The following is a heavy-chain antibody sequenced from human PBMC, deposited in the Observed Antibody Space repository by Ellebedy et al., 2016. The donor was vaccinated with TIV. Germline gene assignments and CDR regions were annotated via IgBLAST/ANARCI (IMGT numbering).Heavy chain of an antibody. CDR3: ARDQRYYDILTGYSEPEYGMDV. J-gene: IGHJ6*02. CDR1: GFTFSSSG. CDR2: IRYDGSNK. D-gene: IGHD3-9*01. V-gene: IGHV3-30*02. Sequence: GESLKISCAASGFTFSSSGMHWLRQAPGKVLEWVAFIRYDGSNKYYADSLKGRFTISRDNYKNTLDLQMNSLRAEDTAVYYCARDQRYYDILTGYSEPEYGMDVWGQGATVTVSS.